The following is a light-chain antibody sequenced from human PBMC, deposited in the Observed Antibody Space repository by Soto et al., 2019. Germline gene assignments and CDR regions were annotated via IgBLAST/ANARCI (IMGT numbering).Light chain of an antibody. Sequence: DIQMTQSPSTLSASVGDKVTITCRASQSISSWLAWYQQKPGKAPNLLIYKASKLESGVPSRFSGTGFGTEFSLTISSPQPDDFATYYCQQYKTYSSFGGGTKVDIK. CDR2: KAS. J-gene: IGKJ4*01. CDR3: QQYKTYSS. CDR1: QSISSW. V-gene: IGKV1-5*03.